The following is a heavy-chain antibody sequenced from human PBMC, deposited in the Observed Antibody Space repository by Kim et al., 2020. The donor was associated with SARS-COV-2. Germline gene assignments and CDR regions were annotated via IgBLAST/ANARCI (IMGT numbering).Heavy chain of an antibody. D-gene: IGHD3-10*01. CDR2: K. Sequence: KHSADSVKGRFTISRDNSKNTLYLQMNSLRAEDTAVYYCASGGMVGTSDYWGQGTLVTVSS. CDR3: ASGGMVGTSDY. J-gene: IGHJ4*02. V-gene: IGHV3-30*01.